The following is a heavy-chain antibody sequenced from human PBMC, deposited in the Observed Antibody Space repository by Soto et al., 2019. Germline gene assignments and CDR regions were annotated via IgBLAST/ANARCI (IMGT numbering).Heavy chain of an antibody. Sequence: EVQLLESGGGLGQPGGSLRLSCAASGFTFSSYAMSWVRQAPGKGLEWVSAISGSGGSTYFADSVKGRFTISRDNSRNTLYLQMNSLRAEDTSVYCCAQDLYYHDSSAYSAPPAGLHWGQGTLVTVSS. D-gene: IGHD3-22*01. J-gene: IGHJ4*02. CDR1: GFTFSSYA. V-gene: IGHV3-23*01. CDR3: AQDLYYHDSSAYSAPPAGLH. CDR2: ISGSGGST.